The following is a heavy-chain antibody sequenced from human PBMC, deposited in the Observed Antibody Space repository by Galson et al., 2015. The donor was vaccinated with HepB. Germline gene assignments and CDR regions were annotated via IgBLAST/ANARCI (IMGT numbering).Heavy chain of an antibody. Sequence: PALVKPTQTLTLTCTFSGFSLSTSGVGVGWIRQPPGKALEWLALIYWDDDKRYSPSLKSRLTITKDTSKNQVVLTMTNMDPVDTATYYCARWYYYDSSGLDWFDPWGQGTLVTVSS. CDR3: ARWYYYDSSGLDWFDP. J-gene: IGHJ5*02. D-gene: IGHD3-22*01. CDR2: IYWDDDK. CDR1: GFSLSTSGVG. V-gene: IGHV2-5*02.